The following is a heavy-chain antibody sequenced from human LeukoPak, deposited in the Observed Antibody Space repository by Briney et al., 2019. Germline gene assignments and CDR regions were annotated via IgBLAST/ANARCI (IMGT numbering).Heavy chain of an antibody. J-gene: IGHJ6*03. Sequence: SETLSLTCTVSGRSISSSRYYWAWVRQPPGKGLERIGSIYYSGSTYYNPSLKSRVTISVDTSKNQFSLKLICVTAADTAVYFCARRPGTSSKHYYYMDVWGKGTTVTDSS. V-gene: IGHV4-39*07. CDR3: ARRPGTSSKHYYYMDV. D-gene: IGHD1-1*01. CDR1: GRSISSSRYY. CDR2: IYYSGST.